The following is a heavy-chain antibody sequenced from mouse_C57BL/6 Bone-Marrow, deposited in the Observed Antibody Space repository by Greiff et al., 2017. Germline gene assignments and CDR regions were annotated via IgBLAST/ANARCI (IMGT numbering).Heavy chain of an antibody. CDR3: ARGGTAQATFDY. J-gene: IGHJ2*01. Sequence: QVQLQQPGAELVRPGSSVKLSCKASGYTFTSYWMDWVKQRPGQGLEWIGNIYPSDSETHYNQKFKDKATLTVDKSSSTAYMQLSSLTSEDSAVYYCARGGTAQATFDYWGQGTTHTVSS. D-gene: IGHD3-2*02. CDR2: IYPSDSET. V-gene: IGHV1-61*01. CDR1: GYTFTSYW.